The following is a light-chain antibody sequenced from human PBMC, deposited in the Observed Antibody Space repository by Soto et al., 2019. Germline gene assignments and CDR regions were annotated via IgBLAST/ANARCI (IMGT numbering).Light chain of an antibody. V-gene: IGLV2-14*01. CDR3: SSFTSTSTRR. J-gene: IGLJ1*01. Sequence: QSVLTQPASVSGSPGQSITISCTGTSSDIGSYDYVSWYQQHPGKAPNLIIYEVTDRPSGVSNRFSGSKSGNTASLTISRLQAEDEADYYSSSFTSTSTRRFGSGTKGTVL. CDR2: EVT. CDR1: SSDIGSYDY.